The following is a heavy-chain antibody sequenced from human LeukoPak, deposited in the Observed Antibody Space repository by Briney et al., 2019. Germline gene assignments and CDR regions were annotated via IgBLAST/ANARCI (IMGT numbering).Heavy chain of an antibody. J-gene: IGHJ6*03. Sequence: GGSLRLSCAASGFTFSTFAMIWVCQPPGKGLEWVSSIFPSGGEIHYADSVRGRFTISRDNSKSTLSLQMNSLRAEDTAVYYCARDGGGTIFGMVIILHYMDVWGKGTTVTVSS. CDR2: IFPSGGEI. V-gene: IGHV3-23*01. D-gene: IGHD3-3*01. CDR1: GFTFSTFA. CDR3: ARDGGGTIFGMVIILHYMDV.